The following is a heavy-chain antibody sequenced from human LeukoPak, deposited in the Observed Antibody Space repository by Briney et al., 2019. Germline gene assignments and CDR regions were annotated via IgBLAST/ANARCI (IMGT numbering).Heavy chain of an antibody. D-gene: IGHD2-2*01. CDR3: AGRVVEVPAATGYYGMDV. V-gene: IGHV1-2*02. CDR2: INPNSGGT. Sequence: GASVKVSCKASGYTFTGYYMHWVRQAPGQGLEWMGWINPNSGGTNYAQKFQGRVTMTRDTSISTAYMELSRLRSDDTAVYYCAGRVVEVPAATGYYGMDVWGQGTTVTVSS. J-gene: IGHJ6*02. CDR1: GYTFTGYY.